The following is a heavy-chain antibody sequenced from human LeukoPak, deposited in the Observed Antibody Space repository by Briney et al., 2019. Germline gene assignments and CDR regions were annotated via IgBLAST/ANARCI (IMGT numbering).Heavy chain of an antibody. J-gene: IGHJ4*02. Sequence: GGSLRLSCAASGFTVSSNYMNWVRQAPGKGLEWVSVIYSGGSTIYADSVKGRFTISRDSSKNSLYLQMNSLRAEDTAVYYCARFQSGSYSELDYWGQGTLVTVSS. CDR3: ARFQSGSYSELDY. V-gene: IGHV3-66*01. CDR1: GFTVSSNY. D-gene: IGHD1-26*01. CDR2: IYSGGST.